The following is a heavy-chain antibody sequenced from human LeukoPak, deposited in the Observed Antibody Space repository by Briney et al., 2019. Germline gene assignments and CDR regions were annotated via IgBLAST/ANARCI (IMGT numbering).Heavy chain of an antibody. CDR2: TYYRSKWYN. J-gene: IGHJ3*02. Sequence: SQTLSLTCAISGYSVSANGAAWNWIRQSPSRGLEWLGRTYYRSKWYNDYAVSVKSRITINPDTSKNQFSLQLNSVTPEDTAVYYCARVPYYDFQADAFDIWGQGTMVTVSS. CDR1: GYSVSANGAA. D-gene: IGHD3-3*01. V-gene: IGHV6-1*01. CDR3: ARVPYYDFQADAFDI.